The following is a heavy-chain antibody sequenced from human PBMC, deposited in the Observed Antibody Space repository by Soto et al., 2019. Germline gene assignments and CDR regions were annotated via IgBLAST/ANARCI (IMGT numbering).Heavy chain of an antibody. V-gene: IGHV4-31*03. CDR1: GGSISSGGYY. J-gene: IGHJ6*02. CDR2: IYYSGST. CDR3: ASRGYSYGTSLGMDV. Sequence: QVQLQESGPGLVKPSQILSLTCTVSGGSISSGGYYWSWIRQHPGKGLEWIGYIYYSGSTYYNPSLKSRVTISVDTSKNQFSLKLSSVTAADTAVYYCASRGYSYGTSLGMDVWGQGTTVTVSS. D-gene: IGHD5-18*01.